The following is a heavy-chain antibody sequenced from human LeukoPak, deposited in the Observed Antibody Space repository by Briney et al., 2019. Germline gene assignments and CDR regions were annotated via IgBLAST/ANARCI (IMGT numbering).Heavy chain of an antibody. V-gene: IGHV1-8*02. J-gene: IGHJ6*03. CDR1: GYTFTSYV. CDR3: AREKSAAPYYYYMDV. Sequence: ASVKVSCKASGYTFTSYVINWVRQATGQGLEWMGWMNPNSGNTGYAQKLQGRVTMTTDTSTSTAYMELRSLRSDDTAVYYCAREKSAAPYYYYMDVWGKGTTVTVSS. CDR2: MNPNSGNT. D-gene: IGHD6-13*01.